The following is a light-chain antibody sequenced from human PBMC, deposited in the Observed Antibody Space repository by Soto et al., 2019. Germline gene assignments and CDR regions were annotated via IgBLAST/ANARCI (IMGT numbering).Light chain of an antibody. J-gene: IGKJ1*01. CDR2: GAS. CDR3: HQYGSSPWT. CDR1: QTVSSAR. V-gene: IGKV3-20*01. Sequence: EIVLPQSPGTLSLSPGESATLSCRASQTVSSARLAWFQQKPGQAPRLLIYGASSRAPGIPDRFSGSGSETDFTLTITRLESEEFAVYSCHQYGSSPWTVGQGTKVDIK.